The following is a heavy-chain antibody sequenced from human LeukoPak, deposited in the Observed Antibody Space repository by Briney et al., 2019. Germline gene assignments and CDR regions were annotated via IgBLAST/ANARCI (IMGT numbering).Heavy chain of an antibody. CDR2: ISYDGSNK. Sequence: PGGSLRLSCAASGFTFSSYGMHWVRQAPGKGLEWVAVISYDGSNKYYADSVKGRFTIARDNSKNTLYLQMNSLRAEDTAVYYCAKDVSIAAAGVFDYWGQGTLVTVSS. J-gene: IGHJ4*02. CDR3: AKDVSIAAAGVFDY. V-gene: IGHV3-30*18. CDR1: GFTFSSYG. D-gene: IGHD6-13*01.